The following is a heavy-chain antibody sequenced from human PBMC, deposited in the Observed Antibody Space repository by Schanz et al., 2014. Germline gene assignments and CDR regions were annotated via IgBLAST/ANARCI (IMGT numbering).Heavy chain of an antibody. V-gene: IGHV3-74*01. Sequence: EVLLVESGGGSVQPGGSLRLSCAVSGLTFSNYWMHWVRQGPGKGPVWVSRINSDGSFTNYADSVRSRFTISRDNAKNTLYLQMNSLRAEDTAVYYCVRDTDYHFDYWGQGTLVTVSS. CDR1: GLTFSNYW. J-gene: IGHJ4*02. D-gene: IGHD4-17*01. CDR3: VRDTDYHFDY. CDR2: INSDGSFT.